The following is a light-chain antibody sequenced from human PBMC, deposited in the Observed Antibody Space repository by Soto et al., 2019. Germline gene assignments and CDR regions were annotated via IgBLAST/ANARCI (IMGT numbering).Light chain of an antibody. J-gene: IGLJ1*01. Sequence: QSALTQPASVSGSPGQSITISCTGTSTDVGGYNYVSWYQQHPGKAPKLMIYDVTNRPSGVSDRFSGSKSGNAASLTISGLQAEEEAYYYCSSYTSSSTPDVFGTGTKLTVL. CDR2: DVT. V-gene: IGLV2-14*01. CDR1: STDVGGYNY. CDR3: SSYTSSSTPDV.